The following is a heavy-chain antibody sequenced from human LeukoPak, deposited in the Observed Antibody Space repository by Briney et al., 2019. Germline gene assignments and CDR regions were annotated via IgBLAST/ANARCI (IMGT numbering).Heavy chain of an antibody. J-gene: IGHJ5*02. D-gene: IGHD3-22*01. CDR2: ISAYNGNT. V-gene: IGHV1-18*01. CDR3: ARYYYDSSVLNWFDP. Sequence: ASVKVSCKASGYTFTSHGISWVRQAPGQGLEWMGWISAYNGNTNYAQKLQGRVTMTTDTSTSTAYMELRSLRSDDTAVYYCARYYYDSSVLNWFDPWGQGTLVTVSS. CDR1: GYTFTSHG.